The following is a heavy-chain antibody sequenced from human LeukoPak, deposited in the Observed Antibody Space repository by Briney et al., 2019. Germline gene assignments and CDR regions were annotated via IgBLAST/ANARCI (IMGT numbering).Heavy chain of an antibody. J-gene: IGHJ4*02. CDR3: ARVPEYSSSAFDY. CDR2: ISSSGSTI. Sequence: PGGSLRLSCAASGFTFSDHYMDWVRQAPGKGLEWVSYISSSGSTIYYADSVKGRFTISRDNAKNSLYLQMNSLRAEDTAVYYCARVPEYSSSAFDYWGQGTLVTVSS. CDR1: GFTFSDHY. D-gene: IGHD6-6*01. V-gene: IGHV3-11*01.